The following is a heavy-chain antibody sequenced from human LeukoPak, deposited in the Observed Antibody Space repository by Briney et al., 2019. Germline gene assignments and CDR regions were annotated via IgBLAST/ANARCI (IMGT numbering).Heavy chain of an antibody. CDR2: IDYDGSHI. Sequence: GGSLRLSRAGSGFTFTTSAMNWVRQVPGKGLEWVSSIDYDGSHIYYAASVKGRFSISRDNARDSVYLQMDSLRAEDTAVYYCARDPERYLRMGHYDYWGQGTLVIVSS. V-gene: IGHV3-21*01. J-gene: IGHJ4*02. CDR1: GFTFTTSA. D-gene: IGHD3-16*01. CDR3: ARDPERYLRMGHYDY.